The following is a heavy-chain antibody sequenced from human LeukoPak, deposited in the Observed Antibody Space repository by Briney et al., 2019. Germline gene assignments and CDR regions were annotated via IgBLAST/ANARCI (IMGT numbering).Heavy chain of an antibody. J-gene: IGHJ4*02. CDR3: TRETSSRYFDY. CDR1: GYTLTSYD. Sequence: ASVKVSCKASGYTLTSYDINWVRQATGQGLEWMGWMSPNSGRTGYAQNFQGRITITRNTSISTAYMELSSLRSEDTAVYYCTRETSSRYFDYWGQGTLVTVSS. CDR2: MSPNSGRT. V-gene: IGHV1-8*01.